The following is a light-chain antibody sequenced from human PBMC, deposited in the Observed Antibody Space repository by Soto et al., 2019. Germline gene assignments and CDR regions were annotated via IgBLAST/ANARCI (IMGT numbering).Light chain of an antibody. CDR3: QQVNYYPFT. CDR2: AAV. J-gene: IGKJ4*01. CDR1: QGISQY. V-gene: IGKV1-9*01. Sequence: DIHLTQSPSLLSASXGDRVTIPXXASQGISQYVAWYQQKPGKAPKLLIYAAVVLQGGIPSRFSGSGSATEFILTISGLQPEDFATYYCQQVNYYPFTFGGGTKVDI.